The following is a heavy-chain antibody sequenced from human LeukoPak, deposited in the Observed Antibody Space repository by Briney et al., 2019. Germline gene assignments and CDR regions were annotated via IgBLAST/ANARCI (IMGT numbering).Heavy chain of an antibody. D-gene: IGHD6-13*01. V-gene: IGHV3-66*01. CDR2: IYSGGST. J-gene: IGHJ5*02. CDR1: GFTVSSNY. Sequence: GGSLRLSCAASGFTVSSNYMSWVRQAPGEGLEWVSVIYSGGSTYYADSVKGRFAIPRDNSKNTLYLQMNSLRAEDTAVYYCASKLAAAGFDPWGQGTLVTVSS. CDR3: ASKLAAAGFDP.